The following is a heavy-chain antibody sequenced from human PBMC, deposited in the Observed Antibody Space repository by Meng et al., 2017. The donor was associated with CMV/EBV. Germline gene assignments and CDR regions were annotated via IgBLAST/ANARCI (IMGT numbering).Heavy chain of an antibody. CDR1: GFTFSSYG. Sequence: GESLKISCAASGFTFSSYGMHWVCQAPGKGLEWVAFIRYDGSNKYYADSVKGRFTISRDNSKNTLYLQMNSLRAEDTAVYYCAIGEYDILTGSRPWGQGTLVTVSS. J-gene: IGHJ5*02. CDR2: IRYDGSNK. D-gene: IGHD3-9*01. V-gene: IGHV3-30*02. CDR3: AIGEYDILTGSRP.